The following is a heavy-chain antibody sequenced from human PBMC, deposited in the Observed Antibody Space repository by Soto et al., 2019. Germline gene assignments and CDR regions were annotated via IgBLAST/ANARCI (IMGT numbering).Heavy chain of an antibody. CDR1: GGSFSGYY. CDR2: INHSGST. Sequence: QVQLQQRGAGLLKPSETLSLTCAVYGGSFSGYYWSWIRQHPGKGLEWIGEINHSGSTNYNPSLMRRGTISVDTSKNQFSLKLSSVTAADTAVYYCASGEETTTVDYCGQGTLVTVSS. J-gene: IGHJ4*02. V-gene: IGHV4-34*01. CDR3: ASGEETTTVDY. D-gene: IGHD1-26*01.